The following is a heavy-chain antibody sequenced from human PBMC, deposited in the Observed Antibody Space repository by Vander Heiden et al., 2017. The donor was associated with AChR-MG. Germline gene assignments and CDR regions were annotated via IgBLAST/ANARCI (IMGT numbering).Heavy chain of an antibody. CDR3: AKALRYDFWSGYYDFDY. V-gene: IGHV3-30*18. D-gene: IGHD3-3*01. CDR1: GFTFSSYG. J-gene: IGHJ4*02. CDR2: ISYDGSNK. Sequence: QVQLVESGGGVVQPGRSLRLSCAASGFTFSSYGMHWVRQAPGKGLEWVAVISYDGSNKYYADSVKGRFTISRDNSKNTLYLQMNSLRAEDTAVYYCAKALRYDFWSGYYDFDYWGQGTLVTVSS.